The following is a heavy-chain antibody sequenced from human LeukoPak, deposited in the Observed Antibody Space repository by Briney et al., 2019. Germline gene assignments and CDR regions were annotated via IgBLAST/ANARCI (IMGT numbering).Heavy chain of an antibody. CDR1: GGSFSGYS. Sequence: SETLSLTCGVYGGSFSGYSWSCIRQSPGKGLEGNSEIKHSGSTTYNPSCKNRATISVDTSKDQFSLKVPSVTAADTAVYYCARGIDSWWPFDQWGQGTLVTVSS. J-gene: IGHJ4*02. V-gene: IGHV4-34*01. CDR2: IKHSGST. CDR3: ARGIDSWWPFDQ. D-gene: IGHD2-8*01.